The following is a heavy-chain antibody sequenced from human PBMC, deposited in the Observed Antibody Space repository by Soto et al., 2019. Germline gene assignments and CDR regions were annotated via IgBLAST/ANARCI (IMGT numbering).Heavy chain of an antibody. Sequence: PGGSLRLSCAASGFTFSSYEMHWVRQTPGKGLEWVAIISYDGSNKYYADSVKGRFTFSRDNSKNMLYLQMNGLRAEDAAVYYCVRRSTLSYHGMDVWGQGTTVTVSS. CDR1: GFTFSSYE. CDR2: ISYDGSNK. CDR3: VRRSTLSYHGMDV. D-gene: IGHD4-4*01. J-gene: IGHJ6*02. V-gene: IGHV3-30*04.